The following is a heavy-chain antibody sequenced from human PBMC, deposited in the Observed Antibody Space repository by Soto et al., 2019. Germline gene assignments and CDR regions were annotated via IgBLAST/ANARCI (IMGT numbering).Heavy chain of an antibody. CDR2: ISVYNGNT. D-gene: IGHD2-15*01. Sequence: QVQLVQSGAEVKKPGASVKVSCKASGYTFTSYGISWVRQAPGQGLEWMGWISVYNGNTNYAQKLQGRVTMTTDTSTSTAYMELRSLRSDDTAVYYCARFGDRRYCSGGSCPYDYWGQGTLVTVSS. J-gene: IGHJ4*02. CDR3: ARFGDRRYCSGGSCPYDY. CDR1: GYTFTSYG. V-gene: IGHV1-18*01.